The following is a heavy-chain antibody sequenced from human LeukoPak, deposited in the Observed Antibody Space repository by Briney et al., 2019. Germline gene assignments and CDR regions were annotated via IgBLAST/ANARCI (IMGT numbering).Heavy chain of an antibody. CDR2: INHSGST. D-gene: IGHD3-22*01. CDR3: ARGRGRNYYDSSGYVDY. V-gene: IGHV4-34*01. J-gene: IGHJ4*02. CDR1: GGSFSGYY. Sequence: SETLSLTCAVYGGSFSGYYWSWIRQPPGKGLEWIGEINHSGSTNYNPSLKSRVTISVDTSKNQFSLKLSSVPAADTAVYYCARGRGRNYYDSSGYVDYWGQGTLVTVSS.